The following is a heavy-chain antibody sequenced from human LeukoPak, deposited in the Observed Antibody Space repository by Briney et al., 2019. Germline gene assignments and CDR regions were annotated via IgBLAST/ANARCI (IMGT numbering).Heavy chain of an antibody. D-gene: IGHD2-2*01. CDR3: ARDLGFSSPAPDAFDI. V-gene: IGHV1-2*02. CDR1: GYTFTGYY. Sequence: ASVKVSCKASGYTFTGYYMHWVRQAPGQGLEWMGWINPNSGGTNYAQKFQGRVTMTRDTPISTAYMELSRLRSDDTAVYYCARDLGFSSPAPDAFDIWGQGTMVTVSS. CDR2: INPNSGGT. J-gene: IGHJ3*02.